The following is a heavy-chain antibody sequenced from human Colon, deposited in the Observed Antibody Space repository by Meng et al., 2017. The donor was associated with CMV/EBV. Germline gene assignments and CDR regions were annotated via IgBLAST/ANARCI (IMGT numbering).Heavy chain of an antibody. CDR1: GYTFNEYC. CDR2: IYAGDSDT. V-gene: IGHV5-51*06. D-gene: IGHD4-17*01. J-gene: IGHJ4*02. Sequence: KGSGYTFNEYCIGWVRQGPGKGLEWMGSIYAGDSDTRYSPDFQGRVTISADNSISTAYLQWNSLRAADTAAYYCTRGKAADGDKGEYWGQGTLVTVSS. CDR3: TRGKAADGDKGEY.